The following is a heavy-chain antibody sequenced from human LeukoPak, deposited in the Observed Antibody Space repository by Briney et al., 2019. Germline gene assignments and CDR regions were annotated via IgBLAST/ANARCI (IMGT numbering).Heavy chain of an antibody. V-gene: IGHV3-53*04. CDR2: IYSDGTT. CDR3: ARGYCSGGSCYAFDP. J-gene: IGHJ5*02. CDR1: RFTVSSNY. D-gene: IGHD2-15*01. Sequence: GGSLRLSCAASRFTVSSNYMKWVRQAPGKGPEWVSLIYSDGTTYYADSVKGRFTASRNNSNNTLYLQMNSLRVDDTAVYYCARGYCSGGSCYAFDPWGQGTLVTVSS.